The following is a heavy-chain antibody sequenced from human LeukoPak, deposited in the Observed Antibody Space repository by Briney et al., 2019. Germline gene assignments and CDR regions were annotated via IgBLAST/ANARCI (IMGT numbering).Heavy chain of an antibody. Sequence: GGSLRLSCAASGFTFSSYSMNWVRQAPGKGLEWVSSISSSSSYIYYADSVKGRFTISRDNAKNSLYLQMNSLRAEDTAVYYCARGMDTAMVVYYFDYWGQGTLVTVSS. CDR2: ISSSSSYI. V-gene: IGHV3-21*01. J-gene: IGHJ4*02. D-gene: IGHD5-18*01. CDR3: ARGMDTAMVVYYFDY. CDR1: GFTFSSYS.